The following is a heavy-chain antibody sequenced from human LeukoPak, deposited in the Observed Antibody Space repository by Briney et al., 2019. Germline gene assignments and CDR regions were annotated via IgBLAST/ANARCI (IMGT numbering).Heavy chain of an antibody. CDR3: AKDRVSPEWELPTFDY. CDR1: GFSFSSYW. Sequence: GGSLRLSCAASGFSFSSYWMHWVRQAPGKGLVWVSHISPYGSSTDYADSVKGRFTSSRDNSKNTLYLQMNSLRAEDTAVYYCAKDRVSPEWELPTFDYWGQGTLVTVSS. CDR2: ISPYGSST. V-gene: IGHV3-74*01. J-gene: IGHJ4*02. D-gene: IGHD1-26*01.